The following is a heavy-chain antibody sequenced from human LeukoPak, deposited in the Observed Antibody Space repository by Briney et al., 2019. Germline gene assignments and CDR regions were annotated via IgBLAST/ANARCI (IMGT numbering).Heavy chain of an antibody. CDR1: GYTFTGYY. V-gene: IGHV1-8*02. CDR3: ARGPKRFGVGASTPNDY. J-gene: IGHJ4*02. Sequence: GASVKVSCKASGYTFTGYYMHWVRQAPGQGLEWMGWINPNSGNTGYAQKFQGRVTMTRNTSISTAYMELSSLRSEDTAVYYCARGPKRFGVGASTPNDYWGQGTLVTVSS. D-gene: IGHD3-10*01. CDR2: INPNSGNT.